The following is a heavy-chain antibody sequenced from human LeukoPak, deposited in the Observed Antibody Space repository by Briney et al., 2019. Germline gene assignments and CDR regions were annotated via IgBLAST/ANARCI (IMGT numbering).Heavy chain of an antibody. CDR3: ARDYYGDDL. D-gene: IGHD3-10*01. V-gene: IGHV3-48*03. CDR1: GFIFSDHE. CDR2: ISMNGDVQ. J-gene: IGHJ5*02. Sequence: GGSLRLSCTASGFIFSDHEMTWVRQAPGKGLEWISYISMNGDVQLYSDSVKGRFTISREDSENSLYLQMNSLRAEDAAVYFCARDYYGDDLWGQGTLVTVSS.